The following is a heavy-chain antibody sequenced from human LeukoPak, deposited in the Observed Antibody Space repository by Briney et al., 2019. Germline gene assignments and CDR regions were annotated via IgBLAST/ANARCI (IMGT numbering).Heavy chain of an antibody. Sequence: PGGSLRLSCVVSGFTFSSYAISWVRQAPGKGLEWVSAISGSGGSTYYADSVKGRFTISRDNSKNTLYLQMNSLRAEDTAVYYCAKRGHYDFWSGYLEWGQGTLVTVSS. V-gene: IGHV3-23*01. J-gene: IGHJ4*02. D-gene: IGHD3-3*01. CDR2: ISGSGGST. CDR1: GFTFSSYA. CDR3: AKRGHYDFWSGYLE.